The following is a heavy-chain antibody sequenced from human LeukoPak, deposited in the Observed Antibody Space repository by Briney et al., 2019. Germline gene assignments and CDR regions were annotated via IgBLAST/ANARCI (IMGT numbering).Heavy chain of an antibody. D-gene: IGHD6-19*01. V-gene: IGHV1-46*01. J-gene: IGHJ4*02. CDR2: INPSGGST. Sequence: GASVKVSCKASGYTFTSYYMYWVRQAPGQGLEWRGIINPSGGSTSYAQKFQGRVTMTRDTSTSTVYMELSSLRSEDTAVYYCARGGRQWLVRWTFDYWGQGTLVTVSS. CDR1: GYTFTSYY. CDR3: ARGGRQWLVRWTFDY.